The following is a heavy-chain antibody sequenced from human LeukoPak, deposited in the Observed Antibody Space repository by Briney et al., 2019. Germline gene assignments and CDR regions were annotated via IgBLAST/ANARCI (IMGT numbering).Heavy chain of an antibody. Sequence: PGGSLRLSCVASGFTFSRYWMHWVRQAPGKGLVWVSRINSDGRSTNYADSVKGRFSISRDNAENTLYLQMNSLRAEDTAVYYCAILLGGAFDIWGQGTMVTVSS. CDR3: AILLGGAFDI. CDR2: INSDGRST. CDR1: GFTFSRYW. J-gene: IGHJ3*02. D-gene: IGHD3-16*01. V-gene: IGHV3-74*01.